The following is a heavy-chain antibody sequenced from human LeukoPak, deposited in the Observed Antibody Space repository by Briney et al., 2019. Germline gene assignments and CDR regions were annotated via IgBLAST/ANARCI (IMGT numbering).Heavy chain of an antibody. CDR1: GFTVSSNY. V-gene: IGHV3-53*01. Sequence: GGSLRLSCAASGFTVSSNYMSWVRQAPGKGLEWVSVIYSGGSTYYADSVKGRFTISRDNSKNTLYLQMNSLRAEDTAVYYCASTFYKYYYDSSGYLGRAFDIWGQGTMVTVSS. D-gene: IGHD3-22*01. CDR2: IYSGGST. CDR3: ASTFYKYYYDSSGYLGRAFDI. J-gene: IGHJ3*02.